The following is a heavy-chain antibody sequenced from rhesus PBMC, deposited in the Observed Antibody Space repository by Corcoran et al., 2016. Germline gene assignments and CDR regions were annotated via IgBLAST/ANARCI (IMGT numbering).Heavy chain of an antibody. CDR3: ARAGGSGWSLDY. Sequence: QVKLQQWGEGLVKPSETLSLTCAVYGGSISGYYWSWIRQPPGKGLEWIGNIDGSGATTNYNPPLKNRSTISKDTSKNQFSLKLSSVTAAATAVYYCARAGGSGWSLDYWGQGVLVTVSS. CDR2: IDGSGATT. CDR1: GGSISGYY. V-gene: IGHV4-73*01. D-gene: IGHD6S26*01. J-gene: IGHJ4*01.